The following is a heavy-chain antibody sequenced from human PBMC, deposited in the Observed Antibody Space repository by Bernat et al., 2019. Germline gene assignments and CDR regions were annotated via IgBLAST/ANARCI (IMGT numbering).Heavy chain of an antibody. CDR2: ISSSGSTI. J-gene: IGHJ2*01. Sequence: QVQLVESGGGVVQPGRSLRLSCAASGFTFSDYYMSWIRQAPGKGLEWVSYISSSGSTIYYADSVKGRFTISRDNAKNSLYLQMNSLRAEDTAVYYCARAKVPFSSSWSFDLWGRGTLVTVSS. CDR3: ARAKVPFSSSWSFDL. D-gene: IGHD6-13*01. V-gene: IGHV3-11*01. CDR1: GFTFSDYY.